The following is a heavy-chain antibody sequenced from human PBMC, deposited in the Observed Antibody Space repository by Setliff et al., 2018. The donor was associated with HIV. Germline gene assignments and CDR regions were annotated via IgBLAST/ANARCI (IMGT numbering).Heavy chain of an antibody. V-gene: IGHV3-48*04. CDR2: ISSGSI. CDR3: AKTSGWTTIDY. D-gene: IGHD6-19*01. Sequence: PGGSLRLSCAASGFTFSIYGMNWVRQAPGEGLEWVSYISSGSIGYADSVKGRFTISRDNAKNSLYLQMNSLRAEDTAVYYCAKTSGWTTIDYWGQGTLVTVSS. CDR1: GFTFSIYG. J-gene: IGHJ4*02.